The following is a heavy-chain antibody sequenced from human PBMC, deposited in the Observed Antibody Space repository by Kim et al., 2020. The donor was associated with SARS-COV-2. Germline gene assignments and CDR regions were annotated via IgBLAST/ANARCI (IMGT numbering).Heavy chain of an antibody. J-gene: IGHJ4*02. CDR2: ISYSGNS. Sequence: SETLSLTCSVSGGSIRSGGKFWTWIRQHPAKGRDWIGYISYSGNSHYRPSLRSRVSISLQTSENQFSLELPSVTAADTAVYYCARGQPLDYWGQGILVTVSS. CDR3: ARGQPLDY. D-gene: IGHD2-2*01. CDR1: GGSIRSGGKF. V-gene: IGHV4-31*03.